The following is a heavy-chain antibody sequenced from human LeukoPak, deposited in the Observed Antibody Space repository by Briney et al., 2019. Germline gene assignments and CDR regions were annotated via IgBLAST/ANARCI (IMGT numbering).Heavy chain of an antibody. Sequence: GESLKISCKGSGYSFTSYWIGWVRQMPGKGLEWMGIIYPGDSDTRYSPSFQGQVTISADKSISTAYLQWSSLKASDTAMYYCASSGYDSSGYHLDFDYWGQGTLVTVSS. V-gene: IGHV5-51*01. J-gene: IGHJ4*02. D-gene: IGHD3-22*01. CDR3: ASSGYDSSGYHLDFDY. CDR2: IYPGDSDT. CDR1: GYSFTSYW.